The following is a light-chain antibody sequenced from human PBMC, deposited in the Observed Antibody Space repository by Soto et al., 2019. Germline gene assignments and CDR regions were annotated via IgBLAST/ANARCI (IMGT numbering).Light chain of an antibody. Sequence: DIPMTQSPSSLSASAGDRVTITCRASQSISSYLNWYQQKPGKAPKLLIYAASNLQSEVPSRFSGSGSGTDFALTISSLQPEDFATYFCQQSSRTPFTFGPGTKVEIK. CDR1: QSISSY. CDR2: AAS. J-gene: IGKJ3*01. V-gene: IGKV1-39*01. CDR3: QQSSRTPFT.